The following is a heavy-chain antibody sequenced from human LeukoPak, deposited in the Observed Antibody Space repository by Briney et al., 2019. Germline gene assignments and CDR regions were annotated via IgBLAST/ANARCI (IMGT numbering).Heavy chain of an antibody. D-gene: IGHD6-19*01. V-gene: IGHV4-39*01. Sequence: SQTLSLTCTVSGGSISSGSYSWGWIRQPPGKGLEWIGSIYYSGSTYYNPSLKSRVTISVDTSKNQFSLKLSSVTAADTAVYYCATTSKQWLVLFDYWGQGTLVTVSS. CDR1: GGSISSGSYS. CDR3: ATTSKQWLVLFDY. J-gene: IGHJ4*02. CDR2: IYYSGST.